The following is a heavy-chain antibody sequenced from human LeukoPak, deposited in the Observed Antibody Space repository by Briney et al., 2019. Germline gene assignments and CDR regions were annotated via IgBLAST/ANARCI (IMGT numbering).Heavy chain of an antibody. D-gene: IGHD6-19*01. J-gene: IGHJ5*02. CDR3: ARETEQWLVQYWFDP. Sequence: PGRSLRLSCAASGFTFSSYGMHWVRQAPGKGLEWVAVIWYDGSNKYYADSVKGRFTISRDNSKNTLYLQMNSLRAEDTAVYSCARETEQWLVQYWFDPWGQGTLVAVSS. CDR2: IWYDGSNK. V-gene: IGHV3-33*01. CDR1: GFTFSSYG.